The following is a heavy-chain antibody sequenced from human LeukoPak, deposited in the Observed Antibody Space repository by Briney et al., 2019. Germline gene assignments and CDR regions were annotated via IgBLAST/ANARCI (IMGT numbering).Heavy chain of an antibody. CDR1: GFTFSTKS. Sequence: GGSLRLSCAVSGFTFSTKSMNWVRQAPGKGLEWVSYITADSGTTYYADSVRGRFTISRDNAKNSLYLQMNSLRDEDTAVYYCASRDYFDYWGQGTLVTVSS. CDR3: ASRDYFDY. J-gene: IGHJ4*01. CDR2: ITADSGTT. V-gene: IGHV3-48*02.